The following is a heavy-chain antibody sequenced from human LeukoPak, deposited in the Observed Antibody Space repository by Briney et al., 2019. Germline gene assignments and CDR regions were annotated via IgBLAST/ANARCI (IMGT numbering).Heavy chain of an antibody. V-gene: IGHV3-30*01. CDR3: ARDYYDSSGYYGY. Sequence: DSVKGRFTISRDNSKNTLYLQMNSVRTEDTAVYYCARDYYDSSGYYGYWGQGTLVTVSS. D-gene: IGHD3-22*01. J-gene: IGHJ4*02.